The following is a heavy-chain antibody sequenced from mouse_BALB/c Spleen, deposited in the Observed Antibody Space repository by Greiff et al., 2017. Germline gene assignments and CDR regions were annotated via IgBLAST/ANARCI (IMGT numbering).Heavy chain of an antibody. CDR1: GFAFSSYD. CDR2: ISSGGGST. Sequence: EVQRVESGGGLVKPGGSLKLSCAASGFAFSSYDMSWVRQTPEKRLEWVAYISSGGGSTYYPDTVKGRFTISRDNAKNTLYLQMSSLKSEDTAMYYCARQYYGSRYYFDYWGQGTTLTVSS. V-gene: IGHV5-12-1*01. CDR3: ARQYYGSRYYFDY. J-gene: IGHJ2*01. D-gene: IGHD1-1*01.